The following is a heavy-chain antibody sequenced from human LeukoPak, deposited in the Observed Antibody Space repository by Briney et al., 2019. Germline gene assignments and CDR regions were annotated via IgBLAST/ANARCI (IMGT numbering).Heavy chain of an antibody. D-gene: IGHD1-20*01. CDR1: GGSISSSSHY. Sequence: SETLSLTCTVSGGSISSSSHYWGWIRQPPGKGLEWMGSIYFTGTTHYDPSLNSRVTISVHTSKNQFSLRLSSVTAADTSLYYCARRINWNYAFDMWGQGRMVTVSS. CDR3: ARRINWNYAFDM. J-gene: IGHJ3*02. V-gene: IGHV4-39*01. CDR2: IYFTGTT.